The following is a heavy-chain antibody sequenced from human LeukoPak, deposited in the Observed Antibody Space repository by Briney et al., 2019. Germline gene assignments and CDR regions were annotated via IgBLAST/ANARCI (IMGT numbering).Heavy chain of an antibody. Sequence: GGSLRLSCAASGFTFSSYPMSWVRQAPGKGLEWVSTISTSGDSTYYADSVKGRFSISRDNSKNTLYLQMNSLRAEDTAVYYCAKVSYGSGSYDYYFDYWGQGTLVTVSS. D-gene: IGHD3-10*01. J-gene: IGHJ4*02. V-gene: IGHV3-23*01. CDR3: AKVSYGSGSYDYYFDY. CDR2: ISTSGDST. CDR1: GFTFSSYP.